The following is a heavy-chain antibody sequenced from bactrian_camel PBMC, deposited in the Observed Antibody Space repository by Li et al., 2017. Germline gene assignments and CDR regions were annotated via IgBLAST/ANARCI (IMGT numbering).Heavy chain of an antibody. CDR2: VDIENRGT. D-gene: IGHD3*01. CDR1: GITDSSYF. CDR3: AAFVGPSSLLRFSVISPSGPGVFVLMST. Sequence: QVQLVESGGGSVQAGGSLRLSCVASGITDSSYFMGWFRQTSGKERERVATVDIENRGTYEDSVAGRFTISKDNAKNTLYLQMNNLTPEDTAVYYCAAFVGPSSLLRFSVISPSGPGVFVLMSTGARGPRSPSP. V-gene: IGHV3S1*01. J-gene: IGHJ4*01.